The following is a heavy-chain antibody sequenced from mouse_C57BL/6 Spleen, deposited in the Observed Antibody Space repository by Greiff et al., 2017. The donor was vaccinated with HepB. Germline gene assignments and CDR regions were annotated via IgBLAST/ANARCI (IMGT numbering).Heavy chain of an antibody. CDR3: TRRRTGRYFDY. D-gene: IGHD4-1*01. V-gene: IGHV1-15*01. CDR1: GYTFTDYE. CDR2: IDPETGGT. Sequence: QVHVKQSGAELVRPGASVTLSCKASGYTFTDYEMHWVKQTPVHGLEWIGAIDPETGGTAYNQKFKGKAILTADKSSSTAYMELRSLTSEDSAVYYCTRRRTGRYFDYWGQGTTLTVSS. J-gene: IGHJ2*01.